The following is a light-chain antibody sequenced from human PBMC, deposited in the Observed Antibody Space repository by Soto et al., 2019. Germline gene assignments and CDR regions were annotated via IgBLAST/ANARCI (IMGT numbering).Light chain of an antibody. Sequence: QSVLTQPPSASGSPGQSVTISCTGTSSDVGGYNYVSWYQQHPGKAPKLMIYEVSKRPSGVPDRFSGSKSGNTASLTVSGLQAEDEADYYCQSYGRSQTNYVVFGGGTKLTVL. CDR3: QSYGRSQTNYVV. CDR2: EVS. V-gene: IGLV2-8*01. CDR1: SSDVGGYNY. J-gene: IGLJ2*01.